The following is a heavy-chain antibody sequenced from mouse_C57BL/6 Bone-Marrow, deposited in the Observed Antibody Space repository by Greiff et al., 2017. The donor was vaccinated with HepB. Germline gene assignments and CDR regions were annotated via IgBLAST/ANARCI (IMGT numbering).Heavy chain of an antibody. D-gene: IGHD1-1*01. Sequence: EVQLQQSGPVLVKPGASVKMSCKASGYTFTDYYMNWVKQSHGKSLEWIGVINPYNGGTSYNQKFKGKATLTVDKSSSTAYMELNSLTSEDSAVYYCARYDYVSSYEAMDYWGQGTSVTVSS. CDR2: INPYNGGT. CDR3: ARYDYVSSYEAMDY. V-gene: IGHV1-19*01. J-gene: IGHJ4*01. CDR1: GYTFTDYY.